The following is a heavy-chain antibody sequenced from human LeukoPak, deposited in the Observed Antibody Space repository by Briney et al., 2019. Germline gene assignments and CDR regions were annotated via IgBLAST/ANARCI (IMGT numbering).Heavy chain of an antibody. CDR3: ARTGTIVVVTDAFDI. CDR2: ISYDGSNK. V-gene: IGHV3-30-3*01. CDR1: GFTFSSYW. J-gene: IGHJ3*02. Sequence: GGSLRLSCAASGFTFSSYWMSWVRQAPGKGLEWVAVISYDGSNKYYADSVKGRFTISRDNSKNTLYLQMNSLRAEDTAVYYCARTGTIVVVTDAFDIWGQGTMVTVSS. D-gene: IGHD3-22*01.